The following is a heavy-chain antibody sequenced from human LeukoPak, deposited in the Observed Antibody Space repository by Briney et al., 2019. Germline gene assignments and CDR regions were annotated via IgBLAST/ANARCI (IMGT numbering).Heavy chain of an antibody. CDR3: ARQGIDAFDI. Sequence: PSETLSLTCTVSGGSVSSGSYYWSWVRQPPGKGLEWIGYIYYSGRTNYNPSLKSRVTISVDTSKMQFSLKLTSVTAADTAVYYCARQGIDAFDIWGQGTLVTVSS. J-gene: IGHJ3*02. V-gene: IGHV4-61*01. CDR1: GGSVSSGSYY. CDR2: IYYSGRT.